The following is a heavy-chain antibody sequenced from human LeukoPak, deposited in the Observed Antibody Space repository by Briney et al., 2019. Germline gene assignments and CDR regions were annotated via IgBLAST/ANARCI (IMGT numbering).Heavy chain of an antibody. CDR3: ARAYLHYYDSSGYLYYFDY. D-gene: IGHD3-22*01. Sequence: SETLSLTCTVSGGSVSSGNYYWSWIRQPPGKGLEWIGYIHYSGSTNYNPSLKTRVTVSVDTSKNQFSLKLSSVTAADTALYYCARAYLHYYDSSGYLYYFDYWGQGALVTVSS. J-gene: IGHJ4*02. V-gene: IGHV4-61*01. CDR1: GGSVSSGNYY. CDR2: IHYSGST.